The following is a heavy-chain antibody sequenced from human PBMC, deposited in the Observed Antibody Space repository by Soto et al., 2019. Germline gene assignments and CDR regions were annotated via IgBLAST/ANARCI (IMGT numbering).Heavy chain of an antibody. Sequence: SDTLSLTCTVSVDFITNYYWSWIRQPPGKGLEWVGNIYYTGSTNYNPSLKSRVTISIDTSKNQFSLRLSSVTAADTAVYYCARDSRVPTWGQGTLVT. V-gene: IGHV4-59*01. CDR1: VDFITNYY. CDR3: ARDSRVPT. CDR2: IYYTGST. J-gene: IGHJ5*02.